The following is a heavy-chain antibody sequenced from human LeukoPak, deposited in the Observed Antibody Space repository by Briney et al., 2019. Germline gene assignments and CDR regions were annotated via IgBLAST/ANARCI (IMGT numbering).Heavy chain of an antibody. CDR1: GGTFSIYA. J-gene: IGHJ4*02. CDR3: ASEVAGPYYFDY. V-gene: IGHV1-69*04. CDR2: IIPILGIA. Sequence: GASVTVSFKASGGTFSIYAISWVRQAPGQGLEWMGRIIPILGIANYAQKFQGRVTITADKSTSTAYMELSSLRSEDTAVYYCASEVAGPYYFDYWGQGTLVTVSS. D-gene: IGHD6-19*01.